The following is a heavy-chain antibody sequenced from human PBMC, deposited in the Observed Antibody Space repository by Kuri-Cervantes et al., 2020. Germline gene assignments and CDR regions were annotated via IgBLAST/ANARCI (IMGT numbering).Heavy chain of an antibody. V-gene: IGHV4-34*01. D-gene: IGHD5-18*01. CDR3: AREDTAMVTGALDI. CDR2: INHSGST. J-gene: IGHJ3*02. CDR1: GGSFSGYY. Sequence: GSLRLSCAVYGGSFSGYYCSWIRQPPGKGLGWSGEINHSGSTNYNPSLKSRVTISVDTSKNQFSLKLTSVTAADTAVYYCAREDTAMVTGALDIWGQGTVVTVSS.